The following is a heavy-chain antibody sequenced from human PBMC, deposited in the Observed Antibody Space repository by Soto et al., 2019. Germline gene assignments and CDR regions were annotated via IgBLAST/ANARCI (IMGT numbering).Heavy chain of an antibody. V-gene: IGHV2-5*02. CDR3: AHVLVVVANYGMDV. J-gene: IGHJ6*02. CDR1: GFSLSTSGVG. D-gene: IGHD2-15*01. CDR2: IYWDDDK. Sequence: QITLKESGPTLVKPTQTLTLTCTFSGFSLSTSGVGVGWSRQPPGKALEWLALIYWDDDKRYSPSLTSRLTITKDPSKNQVVLTMTNMDPVDTATYYCAHVLVVVANYGMDVWGQGTTVTVSS.